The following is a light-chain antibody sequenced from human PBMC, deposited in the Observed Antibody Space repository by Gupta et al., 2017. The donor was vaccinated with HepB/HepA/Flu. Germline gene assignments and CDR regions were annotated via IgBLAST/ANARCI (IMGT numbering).Light chain of an antibody. J-gene: IGKJ1*01. CDR2: WAS. CDR3: QQYYSTPKDRKWT. V-gene: IGKV4-1*01. CDR1: QSVLYSSNNKNY. Sequence: DIVMTQSPDSLAVSLGERATINCKSSQSVLYSSNNKNYLAWYQQKPGQPPKLLIYWASTRESGVPDRFSGSGSGTDFTLTISSLQAEDVAVCYCQQYYSTPKDRKWTFGQGTKVEIK.